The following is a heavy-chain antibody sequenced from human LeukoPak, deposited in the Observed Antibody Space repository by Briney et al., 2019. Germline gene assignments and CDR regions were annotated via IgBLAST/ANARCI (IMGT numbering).Heavy chain of an antibody. D-gene: IGHD2-2*01. Sequence: GESLKISCKGSAYTFISHWINCVRQMPGKGLEGMGRIDPSDSYTSCSTSFQAHVTISADNSISTAYLQWSSLKASDTAMYYCASPSLSCSTTSCYRILLHYWGQGTLVTVSS. CDR2: IDPSDSYT. J-gene: IGHJ4*02. CDR3: ASPSLSCSTTSCYRILLHY. CDR1: AYTFISHW. V-gene: IGHV5-10-1*01.